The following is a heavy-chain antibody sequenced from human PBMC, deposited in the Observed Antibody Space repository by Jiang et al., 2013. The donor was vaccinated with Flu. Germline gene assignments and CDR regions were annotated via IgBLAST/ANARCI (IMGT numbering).Heavy chain of an antibody. CDR1: GFTFSSYE. CDR2: ISRSGSTI. J-gene: IGHJ4*02. CDR3: ARKRGVVVAAFDY. V-gene: IGHV3-48*03. D-gene: IGHD2-15*01. Sequence: QLLESGGGLVQPGGSLRLSCVASGFTFSSYEMNWVRQAPGKGLDWVSYISRSGSTIYYADSVKGRFTISRDNAKNSLYLQMNSLRAEDTAVYYCARKRGVVVAAFDYWGQGTLVTVSS.